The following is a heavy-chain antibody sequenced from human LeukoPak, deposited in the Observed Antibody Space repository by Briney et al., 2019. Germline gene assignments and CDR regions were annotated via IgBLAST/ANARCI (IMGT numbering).Heavy chain of an antibody. CDR2: IYYSGST. J-gene: IGHJ4*02. CDR1: GGSVSSGSYY. Sequence: SETLSLTCTVSGGSVSSGSYYWSWIRQPPGKGLEWIGYIYYSGSTNYNPSLKSRVTISVDTSKNQFSLKLSSVTAADTAVYYCASRYCSGGSCFFSALFDYWGRGTLVTVSS. V-gene: IGHV4-61*01. D-gene: IGHD2-15*01. CDR3: ASRYCSGGSCFFSALFDY.